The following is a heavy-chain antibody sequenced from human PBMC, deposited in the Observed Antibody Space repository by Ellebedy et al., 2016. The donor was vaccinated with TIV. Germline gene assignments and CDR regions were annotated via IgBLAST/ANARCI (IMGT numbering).Heavy chain of an antibody. Sequence: MPGGSLRLSCAVYGGSFNNYYWSWIRQLPGKGLAWIGEFNLGGTTNYNPSLKSRVTISVDTSKNQFSLKLNSVTAADTAVYYCAKWTVGYCSSASCYTGDYWGQGTLVTVSS. J-gene: IGHJ4*02. CDR2: FNLGGTT. CDR1: GGSFNNYY. CDR3: AKWTVGYCSSASCYTGDY. D-gene: IGHD2-2*02. V-gene: IGHV4-34*01.